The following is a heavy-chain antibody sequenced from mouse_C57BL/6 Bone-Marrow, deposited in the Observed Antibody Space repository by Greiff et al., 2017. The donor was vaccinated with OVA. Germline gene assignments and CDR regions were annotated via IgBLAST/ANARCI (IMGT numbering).Heavy chain of an antibody. V-gene: IGHV5-9-1*02. CDR1: GFTFSSYA. CDR3: TSHYYYGSSYWFAY. J-gene: IGHJ3*01. CDR2: ISSGGDYI. Sequence: EVKLVESGEGLVKPGGSLKLSCAASGFTFSSYAMSWVRQTPEKRLEWVAYISSGGDYIYYADTVKGRFTISRDNARNTLYLQMSSLKSEDTAMYYCTSHYYYGSSYWFAYWGQGTLVTVSA. D-gene: IGHD1-1*01.